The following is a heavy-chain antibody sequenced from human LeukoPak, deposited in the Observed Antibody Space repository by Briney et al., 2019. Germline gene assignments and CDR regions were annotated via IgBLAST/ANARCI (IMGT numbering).Heavy chain of an antibody. D-gene: IGHD3-22*01. J-gene: IGHJ4*02. V-gene: IGHV4-59*01. Sequence: SETLSLTCTVAGGSISSYYWSWIRQPPGKGLEWIGYIYYSGSTNYNPSLKSRVTISVDTSKNQFSLKLSSVTAADTAVYYCARGPHYYDSSGYYYYWGQGTLVTVSS. CDR3: ARGPHYYDSSGYYYY. CDR2: IYYSGST. CDR1: GGSISSYY.